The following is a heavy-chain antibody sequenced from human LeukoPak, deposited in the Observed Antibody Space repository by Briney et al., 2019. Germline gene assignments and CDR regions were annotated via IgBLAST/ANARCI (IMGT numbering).Heavy chain of an antibody. J-gene: IGHJ4*02. CDR1: GFTFSDSA. CDR3: TRRYYHDSSGNYFGDY. V-gene: IGHV3-73*01. D-gene: IGHD3-22*01. Sequence: GGSLRLSCAASGFTFSDSAMHWVRQASGKGLEWVGRIRSKANSYATTYDASVKGRFTISRDDSKNTAFLQMNSLKTEDTAVYYCTRRYYHDSSGNYFGDYWGQGTRVTVSS. CDR2: IRSKANSYAT.